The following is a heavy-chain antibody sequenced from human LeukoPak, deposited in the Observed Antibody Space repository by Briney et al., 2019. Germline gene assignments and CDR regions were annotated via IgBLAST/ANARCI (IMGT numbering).Heavy chain of an antibody. CDR3: ASQPWDIVVVPAAMGGFDP. CDR2: ISSSGSTI. Sequence: GGSLRLSCAASGFTFSSYEMNWVLQAPGKGLEWVSYISSSGSTIYYADSVKGRFTISRDNAKNSLYLQMNSLRAEDTAVYYCASQPWDIVVVPAAMGGFDPWGQGTLVTVSS. D-gene: IGHD2-2*01. CDR1: GFTFSSYE. V-gene: IGHV3-48*03. J-gene: IGHJ5*02.